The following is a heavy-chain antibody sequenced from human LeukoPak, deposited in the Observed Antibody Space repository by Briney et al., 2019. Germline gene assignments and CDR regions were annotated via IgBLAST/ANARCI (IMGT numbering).Heavy chain of an antibody. CDR1: GVSISSSNSY. J-gene: IGHJ5*02. CDR2: IYYSGNT. CDR3: ARLRHRIAAAGTLFWFDP. V-gene: IGHV4-39*01. D-gene: IGHD6-13*01. Sequence: PSETLSLTCTVSGVSISSSNSYWGWIRQPPGKGLEWIGSIYYSGNTYYNASLKSQVSISIDTSKNQFSLKLSSVTAADTAVYYCARLRHRIAAAGTLFWFDPWGQGTLVTVSS.